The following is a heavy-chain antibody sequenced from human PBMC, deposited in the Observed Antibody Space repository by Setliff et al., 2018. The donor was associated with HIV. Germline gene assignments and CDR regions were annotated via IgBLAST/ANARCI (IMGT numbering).Heavy chain of an antibody. J-gene: IGHJ4*02. Sequence: SETLSLTCTVSGGSISSSSYYWGWIRQPPGKGLEWIGSIYYSGNTYYNPSLKSRVSISVDTSKNQFSLKLVSVTAADTAVYYCARHGLIAVTADWGQGTLVTVSS. D-gene: IGHD6-19*01. CDR3: ARHGLIAVTAD. CDR2: IYYSGNT. V-gene: IGHV4-39*01. CDR1: GGSISSSSYY.